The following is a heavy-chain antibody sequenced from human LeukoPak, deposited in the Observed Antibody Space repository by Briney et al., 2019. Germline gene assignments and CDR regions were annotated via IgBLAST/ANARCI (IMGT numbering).Heavy chain of an antibody. V-gene: IGHV4-39*01. CDR1: GGSISSSSYS. J-gene: IGHJ3*02. CDR2: IYYSGST. D-gene: IGHD3-22*01. Sequence: SETLSLTCTVSGGSISSSSYSWGWIRQPPGKGLEWIGSIYYSGSTYYNPSLKSRVTISVDTPKNQFSLKLSSVTAADTAVYYCARLAYSYYYDSSNAFDIWGQGTMVTVSS. CDR3: ARLAYSYYYDSSNAFDI.